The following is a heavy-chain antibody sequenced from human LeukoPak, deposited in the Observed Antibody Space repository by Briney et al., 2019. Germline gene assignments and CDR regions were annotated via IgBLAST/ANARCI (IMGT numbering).Heavy chain of an antibody. V-gene: IGHV3-23*01. J-gene: IGHJ4*02. Sequence: GGSLRLSCAASGFTFSSYAMSWVRQVPGKGLEWVSVISGSGDNTYYADSVKGRFTISRDNSKNTLYLQMNSLRAEDAAVYYCAKLTGSNCYLPVDYWGQGALVTVSS. CDR3: AKLTGSNCYLPVDY. D-gene: IGHD2-21*02. CDR2: ISGSGDNT. CDR1: GFTFSSYA.